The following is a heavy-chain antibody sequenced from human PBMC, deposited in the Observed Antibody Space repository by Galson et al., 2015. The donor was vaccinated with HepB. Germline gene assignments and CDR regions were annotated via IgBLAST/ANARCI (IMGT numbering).Heavy chain of an antibody. CDR2: ITASGGTT. J-gene: IGHJ5*02. D-gene: IGHD4-17*01. CDR1: GFIFSNHA. V-gene: IGHV3-23*01. Sequence: SLRLSCAASGFIFSNHALTWVRQAPGKGLEWISAITASGGTTNYADSVKGRFIISRDNSKNMLYLQMNSLRVEDTAVYYCAKGYGDGLFDPWGQGTLVTVSS. CDR3: AKGYGDGLFDP.